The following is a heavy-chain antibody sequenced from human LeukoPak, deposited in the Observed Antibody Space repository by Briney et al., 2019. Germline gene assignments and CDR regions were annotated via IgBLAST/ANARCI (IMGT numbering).Heavy chain of an antibody. CDR3: ARDQVGTYYYDSSGYHFGY. CDR1: GYTFTSYG. V-gene: IGHV1-18*01. Sequence: ASVKVSCKASGYTFTSYGISWVRQAPGQGLEWMGWISAYNGNTNYAQKLQGRVTMTTDTSTSTAYMELRSLRSDDSAVYYCARDQVGTYYYDSSGYHFGYWGQGTLVTVSS. D-gene: IGHD3-22*01. CDR2: ISAYNGNT. J-gene: IGHJ4*02.